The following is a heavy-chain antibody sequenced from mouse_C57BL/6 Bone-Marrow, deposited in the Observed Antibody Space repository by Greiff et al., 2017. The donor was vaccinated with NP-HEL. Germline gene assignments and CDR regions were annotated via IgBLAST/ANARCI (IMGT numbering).Heavy chain of an antibody. Sequence: EVKLMESGGGLVKPGGSLKLSCAASGFTFSSYAMSWVRQTPAKRLAWVATISDGGSYTYYPDNVKGRFTISRDNAKNNLYLQMSHLKSEDTAMYYCAVAYYTFAYWGQGTLVTVSA. CDR2: ISDGGSYT. J-gene: IGHJ3*01. V-gene: IGHV5-4*03. CDR3: AVAYYTFAY. D-gene: IGHD2-12*01. CDR1: GFTFSSYA.